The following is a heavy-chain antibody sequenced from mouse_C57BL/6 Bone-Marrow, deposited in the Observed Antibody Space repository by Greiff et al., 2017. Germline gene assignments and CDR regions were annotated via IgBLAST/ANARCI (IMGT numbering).Heavy chain of an antibody. Sequence: QVQLQQPGAELVKPGASVKVSCKASGYTFTSYWMHWVKQRPGQGLEWIGRIHPSDSDTNYNQKFKGKATLTVDKSSSTAYMQLSRLTSEDSAVYYCAIEGRYGSNAMDYWGQGTSVTVSS. V-gene: IGHV1-74*01. J-gene: IGHJ4*01. CDR1: GYTFTSYW. CDR3: AIEGRYGSNAMDY. CDR2: IHPSDSDT. D-gene: IGHD1-1*01.